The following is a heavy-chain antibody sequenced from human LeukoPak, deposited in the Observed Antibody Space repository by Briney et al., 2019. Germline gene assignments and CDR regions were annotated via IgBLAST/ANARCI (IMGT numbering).Heavy chain of an antibody. Sequence: GGSLRLSCAASGFIFSNYAMSWVRQAPGKGLEWVSGILDSGSSTSYADSVKGRFTISRDNSKNTLDLQMNSLRAEDTAVYYCAKDRAAYFSGGFDLWGQGTLVTVSS. CDR2: ILDSGSST. V-gene: IGHV3-23*01. J-gene: IGHJ4*02. CDR1: GFIFSNYA. CDR3: AKDRAAYFSGGFDL. D-gene: IGHD3-16*01.